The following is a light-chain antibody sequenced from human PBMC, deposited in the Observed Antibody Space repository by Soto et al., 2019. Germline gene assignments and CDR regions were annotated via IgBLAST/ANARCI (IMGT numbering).Light chain of an antibody. CDR3: MQARQNPST. Sequence: DIVMTQSPLSLPVIPGEPASISCRSSQSLLHSNGYNYLHWYLQKPGQSPQLLIYMGSNRASGVPERFSGSGSGTDFTLKISRVEAEDVGVYYCMQARQNPSTFGQGTKVEIK. CDR1: QSLLHSNGYNY. CDR2: MGS. J-gene: IGKJ1*01. V-gene: IGKV2-28*01.